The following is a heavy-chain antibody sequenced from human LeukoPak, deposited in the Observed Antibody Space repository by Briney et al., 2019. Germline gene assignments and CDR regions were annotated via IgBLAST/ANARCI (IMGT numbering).Heavy chain of an antibody. Sequence: GGSLRLSCAASGFTFNIYAMNWVRQAPGKGLEWVAAISGSGVSTRDADSVKGRFTISRDNSKNTLYLQMNSLRVEDTAVYYCAKDRGRTWVQVANWGQGTLVTVSS. CDR3: AKDRGRTWVQVAN. CDR2: ISGSGVST. J-gene: IGHJ4*02. D-gene: IGHD2-15*01. CDR1: GFTFNIYA. V-gene: IGHV3-23*01.